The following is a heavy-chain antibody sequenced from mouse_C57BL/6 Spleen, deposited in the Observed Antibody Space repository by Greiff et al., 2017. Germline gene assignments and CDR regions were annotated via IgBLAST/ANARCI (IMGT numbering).Heavy chain of an antibody. V-gene: IGHV10-3*01. CDR1: GFTFNTYA. J-gene: IGHJ3*01. CDR3: VREGLCYGNYEFAY. CDR2: IRSKSSNYAT. D-gene: IGHD2-1*01. Sequence: EVKRVESGGGLVQPKGSLKLSCAASGFTFNTYAMHWVRQAPGKGLEWVARIRSKSSNYATYYADSVKDRLTISRDDSQSMLYLQMNNLKTEDTAMDYCVREGLCYGNYEFAYWGQGTLVTVSA.